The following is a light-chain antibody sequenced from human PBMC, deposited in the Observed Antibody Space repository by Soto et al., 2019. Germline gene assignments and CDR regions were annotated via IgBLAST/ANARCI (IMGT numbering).Light chain of an antibody. CDR1: TNDIGAYNY. CDR3: CSYAGSHTF. V-gene: IGLV2-11*01. Sequence: QSALTQPRSVSGSPGQSVTISCTGTTNDIGAYNYVSWYQQLPGKAPKLMIYDVTARPSGVPDRFSGSKSGTTASLTISGLQDEDEADYYCCSYAGSHTFFGGGTKLTVL. CDR2: DVT. J-gene: IGLJ2*01.